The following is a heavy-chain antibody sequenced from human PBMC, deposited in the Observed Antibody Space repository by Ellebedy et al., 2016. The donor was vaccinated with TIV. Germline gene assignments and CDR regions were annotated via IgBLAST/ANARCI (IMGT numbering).Heavy chain of an antibody. CDR3: ARHLHSSSSSPLDF. CDR2: IYYSGST. CDR1: GGFISSSSYY. V-gene: IGHV4-39*01. Sequence: MPSETLSLTCILSGGFISSSSYYWGWIRQPPGKGLEWIGSIYYSGSTYYTPSLKSRVTISVDTSRNQFSLKLSSVTAADTAVYYCARHLHSSSSSPLDFWGQGTLVTVSS. J-gene: IGHJ4*02. D-gene: IGHD6-6*01.